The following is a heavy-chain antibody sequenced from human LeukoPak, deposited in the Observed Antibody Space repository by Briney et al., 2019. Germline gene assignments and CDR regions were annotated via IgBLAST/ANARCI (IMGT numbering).Heavy chain of an antibody. CDR2: ISYDGSNK. D-gene: IGHD6-19*01. CDR3: ARDSSGWGVLDY. J-gene: IGHJ4*02. Sequence: PGGSLRLSCAASGFTFSSYAMHWVRQAPGKGLEWVAVISYDGSNKYYADSVKGRFTISRDNSKNTLYLQMNSLRAEDTAVYYCARDSSGWGVLDYWGQGTLVTVSS. CDR1: GFTFSSYA. V-gene: IGHV3-30*01.